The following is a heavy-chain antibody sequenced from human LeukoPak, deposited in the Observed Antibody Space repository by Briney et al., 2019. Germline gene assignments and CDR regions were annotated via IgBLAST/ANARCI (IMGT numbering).Heavy chain of an antibody. CDR1: GFTFSIYG. V-gene: IGHV3-30*18. Sequence: PGGSLRLSCAASGFTFSIYGMHWVRQAPGKGLEWVAVIAEDGKTTYYADSVKGRFTISRDNAKNSLYLQMNSLRAEDMALYYCAKDRGAAAEGTWFDPWGQGTLVTVSS. CDR3: AKDRGAAAEGTWFDP. CDR2: IAEDGKTT. J-gene: IGHJ5*02. D-gene: IGHD6-13*01.